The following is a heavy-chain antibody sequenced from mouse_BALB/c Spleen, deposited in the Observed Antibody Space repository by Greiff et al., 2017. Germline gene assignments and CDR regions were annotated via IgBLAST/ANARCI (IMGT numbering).Heavy chain of an antibody. Sequence: EVQVVESGGGLVQPGGSLKLSCAASGFTFSSYGMSWVRQTPDKRLELVATINSNGGSTYYPDSVKGRFTISRDNAKNTLYLQMSSLKSEDTAMYYCARGVLMDYWGQGTSVTVSS. V-gene: IGHV5-6-3*01. CDR1: GFTFSSYG. CDR2: INSNGGST. CDR3: ARGVLMDY. J-gene: IGHJ4*01.